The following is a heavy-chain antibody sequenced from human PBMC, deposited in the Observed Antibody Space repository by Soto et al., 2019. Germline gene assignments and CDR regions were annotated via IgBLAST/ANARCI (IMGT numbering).Heavy chain of an antibody. Sequence: QVQLQESGPGLVKPSGTLSLTCAVSGGSISSSNWWSWVRQPPGKGLEWIGEIYRSGTTNYNPSLKGRVTIAVDTPRNQVSLRVNSVTAPETAVYYCARESVAVAGKHSYYFDYWGKGTLLTVSS. CDR1: GGSISSSNW. D-gene: IGHD6-19*01. CDR2: IYRSGTT. J-gene: IGHJ4*02. V-gene: IGHV4-4*02. CDR3: ARESVAVAGKHSYYFDY.